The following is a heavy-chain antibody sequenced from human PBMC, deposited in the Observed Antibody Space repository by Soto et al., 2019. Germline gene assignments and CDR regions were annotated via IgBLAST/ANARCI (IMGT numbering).Heavy chain of an antibody. CDR2: ISSNGVGT. V-gene: IGHV3-64*01. J-gene: IGHJ6*03. Sequence: SLRLSCAASGFTLSGYAMDWVSQAPGKGLEYVSGISSNGVGTYYANSVQGRFTISRDNSKNTLYLQMGSLRPEDMAVYYCARRARPDFYYMDVWGKGTTVNRLL. D-gene: IGHD6-6*01. CDR1: GFTLSGYA. CDR3: ARRARPDFYYMDV.